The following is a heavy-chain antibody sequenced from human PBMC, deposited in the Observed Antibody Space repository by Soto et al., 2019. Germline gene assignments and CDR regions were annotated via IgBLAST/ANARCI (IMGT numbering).Heavy chain of an antibody. J-gene: IGHJ4*02. D-gene: IGHD1-1*01. V-gene: IGHV3-43D*04. CDR2: ISWDGGST. CDR3: AKATSYGSPGFDY. CDR1: GFTFDDFA. Sequence: GGSLRLSCAASGFTFDDFAMHWVRQAPGKGLEWVSLISWDGGSTYYADSVKGRFTISRDNTKTSLYLQMNSLRAEDTALYYCAKATSYGSPGFDYWGQGTLVTVSS.